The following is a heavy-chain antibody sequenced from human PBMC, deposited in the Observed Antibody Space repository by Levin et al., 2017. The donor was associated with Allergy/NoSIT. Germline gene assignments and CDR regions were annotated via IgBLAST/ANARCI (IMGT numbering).Heavy chain of an antibody. D-gene: IGHD3-22*01. CDR2: ISTDGSNK. Sequence: GGSLRLSCAASGFTFSSFAMHWVRQAPGKGLEWVAVISTDGSNKYYADSVKGRFTISRDYSKNTLFLQMNSLRAEDTAVYYCARTHGDSSDYYNDYWGQGTLVAVSS. CDR3: ARTHGDSSDYYNDY. CDR1: GFTFSSFA. J-gene: IGHJ4*02. V-gene: IGHV3-30-3*01.